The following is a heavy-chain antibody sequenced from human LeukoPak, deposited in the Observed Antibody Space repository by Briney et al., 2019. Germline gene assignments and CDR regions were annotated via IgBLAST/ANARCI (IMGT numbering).Heavy chain of an antibody. CDR1: GGSFSGYY. D-gene: IGHD6-19*01. CDR3: ARVLEGSSGQHWYFDL. Sequence: SETLSLTCAVYGGSFSGYYWRWIRQPPGKGLEWIGEINHSGSTNYNPPLKSRVTISVDTSKKQFSLKLSSVIAADTAVYYCARVLEGSSGQHWYFDLWGRGTLVTVSS. J-gene: IGHJ2*01. CDR2: INHSGST. V-gene: IGHV4-34*01.